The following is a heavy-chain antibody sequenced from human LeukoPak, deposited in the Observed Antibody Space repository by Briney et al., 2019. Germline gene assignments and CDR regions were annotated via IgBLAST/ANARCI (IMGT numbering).Heavy chain of an antibody. CDR3: ARDHGYSSSSYAYYYYYYMDV. D-gene: IGHD6-6*01. J-gene: IGHJ6*03. V-gene: IGHV4-39*02. CDR2: IYYSGST. CDR1: GGSISSSSYY. Sequence: PSETLSLTCTVSGGSISSSSYYWGWIRQPPGKGLEWIGSIYYSGSTYYNPSLKSRVTISVDTSKNQFSLKLSSVTAADTAVYYCARDHGYSSSSYAYYYYYYMDVWGKGTTVTVSS.